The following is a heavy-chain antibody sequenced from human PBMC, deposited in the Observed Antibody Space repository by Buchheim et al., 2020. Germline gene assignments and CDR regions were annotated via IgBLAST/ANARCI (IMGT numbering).Heavy chain of an antibody. CDR3: AREVYDCVWGSYRPGNWFDP. CDR1: GGSISSYY. Sequence: QVQLQESGPGLVKPSETLSLTCTVSGGSISSYYWSWIRQPPGKGLEWIGYIYYSGSTNYNPSLKSRVTISVDTSKNQFSLKLSSVTAADTAVYYCAREVYDCVWGSYRPGNWFDPWGQGTL. J-gene: IGHJ5*02. D-gene: IGHD3-16*02. V-gene: IGHV4-59*01. CDR2: IYYSGST.